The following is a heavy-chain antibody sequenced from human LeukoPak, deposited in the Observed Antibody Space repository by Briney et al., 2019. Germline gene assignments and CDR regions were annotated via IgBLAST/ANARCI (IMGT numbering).Heavy chain of an antibody. CDR2: INHSGST. D-gene: IGHD4-23*01. CDR3: AREVVTRHIDY. Sequence: SETLSLTCTVSGGSISSSSFYWGWIRQPPGKGLEWIGEINHSGSTNYNPSLKSRVTISVDTSKNQFSLKLSSVTAADTAVYYCAREVVTRHIDYWGQGTLVTVSS. J-gene: IGHJ4*02. V-gene: IGHV4-39*07. CDR1: GGSISSSSFY.